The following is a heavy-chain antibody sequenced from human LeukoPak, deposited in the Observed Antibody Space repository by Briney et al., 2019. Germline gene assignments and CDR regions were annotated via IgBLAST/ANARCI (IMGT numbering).Heavy chain of an antibody. Sequence: SETLSLTCTVSGGSISSYYWSWIRQPPGKGLEWIGHIYYSGSTNYNPSLKSRVTISVDTSKNQFSLKLSSVTAADTAVYYCARDYYDSSGYPNWFDPWGRGTLVTVSS. J-gene: IGHJ5*02. CDR1: GGSISSYY. CDR2: IYYSGST. V-gene: IGHV4-59*01. CDR3: ARDYYDSSGYPNWFDP. D-gene: IGHD3-22*01.